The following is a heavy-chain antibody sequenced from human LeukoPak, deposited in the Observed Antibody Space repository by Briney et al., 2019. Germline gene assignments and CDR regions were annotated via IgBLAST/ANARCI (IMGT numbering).Heavy chain of an antibody. CDR2: ISTYNDNT. CDR3: VRGGATIDY. J-gene: IGHJ4*02. Sequence: ASVKVSCKASGYSFTSNNITWVRQAPGQGLEWMGWISTYNDNTNYAQKFQGRVTMTTDTSTDTAYMELRSLRSDDTAVYYCVRGGATIDYWGQGTLDTVSS. CDR1: GYSFTSNN. V-gene: IGHV1-18*04. D-gene: IGHD1-26*01.